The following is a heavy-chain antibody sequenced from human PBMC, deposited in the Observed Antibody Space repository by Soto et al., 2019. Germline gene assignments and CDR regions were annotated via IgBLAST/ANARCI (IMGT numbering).Heavy chain of an antibody. CDR3: TRDIGWNVLDC. Sequence: EAQLVESGGGFVPPGGSLGLSCEVSGLSFRSYWMGWVRQAPGKGLQWVANIKQDGSEVQYLDSVRGRFIISRDNARNSLYLQMNNVRDEDTGLYYCTRDIGWNVLDCWGQGTLVTV. CDR1: GLSFRSYW. CDR2: IKQDGSEV. V-gene: IGHV3-7*01. J-gene: IGHJ4*02. D-gene: IGHD1-1*01.